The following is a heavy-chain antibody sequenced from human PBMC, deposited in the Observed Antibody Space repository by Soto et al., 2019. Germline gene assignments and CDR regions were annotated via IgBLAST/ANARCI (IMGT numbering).Heavy chain of an antibody. V-gene: IGHV5-10-1*01. J-gene: IGHJ4*02. D-gene: IGHD6-19*01. CDR2: IDPSDSYT. CDR1: GYSFTSYW. Sequence: PGGSLKISCKCSGYSFTSYWISLVRQMPGKGLEWMGRIDPSDSYTNYSPSFQGHVTISADKSISTAYLQWSSLKASDTAMYYCASSGVHSSGCFDYWGQGTLVTVSS. CDR3: ASSGVHSSGCFDY.